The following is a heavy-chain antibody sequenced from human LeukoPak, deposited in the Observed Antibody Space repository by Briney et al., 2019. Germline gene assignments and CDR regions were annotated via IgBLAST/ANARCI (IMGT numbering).Heavy chain of an antibody. D-gene: IGHD1-26*01. CDR2: ISSSSSYI. Sequence: GGSLRLSCAASRFTFSSYSMNWVRQAPGKGLEWVSSISSSSSYIYYADSVKGRFTISRENAKNSLYLQMNSLRAEDTAVYYCARDGASGSYSVYYYYYYMDVWGKGTTVTISS. V-gene: IGHV3-21*01. J-gene: IGHJ6*03. CDR1: RFTFSSYS. CDR3: ARDGASGSYSVYYYYYYMDV.